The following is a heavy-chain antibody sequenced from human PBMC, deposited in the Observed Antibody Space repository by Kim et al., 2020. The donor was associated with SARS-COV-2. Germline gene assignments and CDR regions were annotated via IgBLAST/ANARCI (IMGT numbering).Heavy chain of an antibody. CDR2: INPSGGST. V-gene: IGHV1-46*01. Sequence: ASVKVSCKASGYTFTSYYMHWVRQAPGQGLEWMGIINPSGGSTSYAQKFQGRVTMTRDTSTSTVYMELSSLRSEDTAVYYCARDLVPDYGYTYYYYGMDVWGQGTTVTVSS. D-gene: IGHD4-17*01. CDR1: GYTFTSYY. J-gene: IGHJ6*02. CDR3: ARDLVPDYGYTYYYYGMDV.